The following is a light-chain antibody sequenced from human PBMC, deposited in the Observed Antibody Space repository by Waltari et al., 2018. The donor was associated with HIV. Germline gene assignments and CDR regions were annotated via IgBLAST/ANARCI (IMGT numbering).Light chain of an antibody. Sequence: QAGLTQPPSVSQGLRQTATLPCTWNSNNAGVQGAAWLQQHQGHPPKLLSYRNNNRPSGISERLSASRSGNTASLTITGLQPEDEADYYCSAWDSSLNAWVFGGGTKLTVL. V-gene: IGLV10-54*01. CDR3: SAWDSSLNAWV. J-gene: IGLJ3*02. CDR2: RNN. CDR1: SNNAGVQG.